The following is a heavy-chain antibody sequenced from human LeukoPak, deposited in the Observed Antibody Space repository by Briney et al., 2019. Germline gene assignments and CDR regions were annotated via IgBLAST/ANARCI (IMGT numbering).Heavy chain of an antibody. J-gene: IGHJ6*03. Sequence: PSETLSLTCAVYGGSFSGYYWSWIRQPPGKGLEWIGEINHSGSTYYNPSLKSRVTISVDTSKNQFSLKLSSVTAADTAVYYCARVGITIFGVVITDYYYMDVWGKGTTVTVSS. CDR3: ARVGITIFGVVITDYYYMDV. CDR1: GGSFSGYY. CDR2: INHSGST. D-gene: IGHD3-3*01. V-gene: IGHV4-34*01.